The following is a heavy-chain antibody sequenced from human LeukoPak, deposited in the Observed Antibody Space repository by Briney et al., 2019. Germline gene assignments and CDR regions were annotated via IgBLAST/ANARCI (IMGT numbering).Heavy chain of an antibody. CDR1: GGSISSRTYY. CDR3: ARHGYYPGSQFDP. J-gene: IGHJ5*02. CDR2: VYYRGSP. V-gene: IGHV4-39*01. Sequence: SETLSLTCTVSGGSISSRTYYWGWIRQSPGKGLEWIGSVYYRGSPHHNVALKSRVNVSVDTSKNQFFLKLTSVTAADTAVYYCARHGYYPGSQFDPWGQGTLVTVSS. D-gene: IGHD3-10*01.